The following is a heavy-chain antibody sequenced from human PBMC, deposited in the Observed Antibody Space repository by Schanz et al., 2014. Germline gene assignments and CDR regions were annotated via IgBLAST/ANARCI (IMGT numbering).Heavy chain of an antibody. Sequence: EVQLVESGGGVVRPGGSLRLSCSASGFGFDDYAMSWVRQAPGKGLEWVSGINWNGGSTGYADSVKGRFTISRDNAKNSLYLQMNSLRAEDTAVYYCARDLLVSHYDFWSGNDYWGQGTLVTVSS. D-gene: IGHD3-3*01. CDR1: GFGFDDYA. CDR2: INWNGGST. CDR3: ARDLLVSHYDFWSGNDY. J-gene: IGHJ4*02. V-gene: IGHV3-20*04.